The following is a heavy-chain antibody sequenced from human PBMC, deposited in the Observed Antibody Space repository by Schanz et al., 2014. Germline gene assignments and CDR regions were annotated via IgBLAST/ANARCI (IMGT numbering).Heavy chain of an antibody. CDR1: GFTLNNAW. D-gene: IGHD3-3*01. CDR2: NDGGVNK. V-gene: IGHV3-66*01. J-gene: IGHJ4*02. Sequence: EVQLVESGGGLVQPGGSLRLSCTASGFTLNNAWMNWVRQAPGKGLEWVSSFNDGGVNKYYADSVKGRFTISSDNSKSTLYLQMNSLRAEDTAVYYCVRDSFFAFDYWGQGTLXTVSS. CDR3: VRDSFFAFDY.